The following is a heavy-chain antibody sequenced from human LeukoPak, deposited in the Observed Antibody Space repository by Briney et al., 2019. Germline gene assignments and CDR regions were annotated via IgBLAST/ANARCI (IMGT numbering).Heavy chain of an antibody. CDR2: ISSSGSYM. V-gene: IGHV3-21*01. CDR1: GITFSSYS. CDR3: AREGEYSGSYRRYFDF. Sequence: GGSLRLSCAASGITFSSYSMNWVRQAPGKGLEWVSSISSSGSYMYYADSVKGRLTISRDNAKNSLFLQMNSLRAEDTAVYYCAREGEYSGSYRRYFDFWGRGTLVTVSS. J-gene: IGHJ2*01. D-gene: IGHD1-26*01.